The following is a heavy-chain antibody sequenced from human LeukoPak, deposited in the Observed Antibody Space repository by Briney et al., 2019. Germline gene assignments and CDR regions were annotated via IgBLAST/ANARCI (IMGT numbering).Heavy chain of an antibody. CDR1: GFTFSSYW. Sequence: GGSLRLSCAASGFTFSSYWMSWVRQAPGKGLEWVANIKQDGSEKYYVDSVKGRFIISRDNAKNSLYLQMNSLRAEDTAVYYCARVGAYCGGDCYSPDDAFDIWGQGTMVTVSS. D-gene: IGHD2-21*02. J-gene: IGHJ3*02. CDR2: IKQDGSEK. V-gene: IGHV3-7*01. CDR3: ARVGAYCGGDCYSPDDAFDI.